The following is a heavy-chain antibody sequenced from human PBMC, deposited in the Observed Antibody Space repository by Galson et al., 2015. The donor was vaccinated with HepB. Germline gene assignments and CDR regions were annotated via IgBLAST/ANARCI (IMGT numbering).Heavy chain of an antibody. CDR2: INAGNGNT. CDR1: GYTFTSYA. D-gene: IGHD5-12*01. Sequence: SVKVSCKASGYTFTSYAMHWVRQAPGQRLEWMGWINAGNGNTKYSQKFQGRVTITRDTSASTAYMELSSLRSEDTAVYYCARDSGYDYGIYYYYYMDVWGKGTTVTVSS. V-gene: IGHV1-3*01. CDR3: ARDSGYDYGIYYYYYMDV. J-gene: IGHJ6*03.